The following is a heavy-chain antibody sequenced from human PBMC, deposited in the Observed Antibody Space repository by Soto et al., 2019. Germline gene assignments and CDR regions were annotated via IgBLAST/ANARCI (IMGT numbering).Heavy chain of an antibody. CDR2: IYHSGST. Sequence: NPSETLSLTCAVSGGSISSGGYSWSWIRQPPGKGLEWIGYIYHSGSTYYNPSLKSRVTISVDRSKNQFSLKLSSVTAADTAVYYCARAVSGDYGDYPWYFDYWGQGTLVTVSS. V-gene: IGHV4-30-2*01. J-gene: IGHJ4*02. D-gene: IGHD4-17*01. CDR3: ARAVSGDYGDYPWYFDY. CDR1: GGSISSGGYS.